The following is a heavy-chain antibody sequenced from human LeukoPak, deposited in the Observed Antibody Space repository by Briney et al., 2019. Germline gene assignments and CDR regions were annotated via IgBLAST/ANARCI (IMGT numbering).Heavy chain of an antibody. CDR1: GGSISSTNYY. V-gene: IGHV4-61*05. D-gene: IGHD1-26*01. CDR2: IYYSGST. J-gene: IGHJ4*02. Sequence: KASETLSLTCTVSGGSISSTNYYWGWIRQPPGKGLEWIGYIYYSGSTNYNPSLKSRVTISVDTSKNQFSLKLSSVTAADTAVYYCVLGRELAFDYWGQGTLVTVSS. CDR3: VLGRELAFDY.